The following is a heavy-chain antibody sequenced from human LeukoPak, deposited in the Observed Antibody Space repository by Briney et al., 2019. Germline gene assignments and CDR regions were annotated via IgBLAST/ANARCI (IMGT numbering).Heavy chain of an antibody. V-gene: IGHV4-39*01. CDR1: GDSIRSGSYY. CDR2: IYFSGST. Sequence: SETLSLTCTVSGDSIRSGSYYWGWIRQPPGKGLEWIGSIYFSGSTYYNPSLKSRITMSVDTSKNQFSLKLNSVTAADTAVYYCARQGSGYCSDGNCYSFDYWGQGTLVSVSS. J-gene: IGHJ4*02. D-gene: IGHD2-15*01. CDR3: ARQGSGYCSDGNCYSFDY.